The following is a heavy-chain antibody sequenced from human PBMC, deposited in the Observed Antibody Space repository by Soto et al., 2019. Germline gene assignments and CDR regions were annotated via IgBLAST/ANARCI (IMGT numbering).Heavy chain of an antibody. J-gene: IGHJ4*02. CDR1: SGSISSSNW. CDR3: ARVDSSGWTPSFDY. D-gene: IGHD6-19*01. CDR2: IYHSGST. Sequence: SETLSLTCAVSSGSISSSNWWSWVRQPPGKGLEWIGEIYHSGSTNYNPSLKSRVTISVDKSKNQFALKLSSVTAADTAVYYCARVDSSGWTPSFDYWGQGTLVTVSS. V-gene: IGHV4-4*02.